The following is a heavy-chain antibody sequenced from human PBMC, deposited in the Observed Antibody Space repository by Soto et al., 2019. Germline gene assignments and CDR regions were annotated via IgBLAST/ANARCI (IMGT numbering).Heavy chain of an antibody. D-gene: IGHD6-13*01. Sequence: PGGSLRLSCAASGFTVSSNYMSWVRQAPGKGLEWVSVIYSGGSTYYADSVKGRFTISRDNSKNTLYLQMNSLRAEDTAVYYCARDGEASSWYVNYYYGMDVWGQGTTVTVSS. CDR3: ARDGEASSWYVNYYYGMDV. CDR2: IYSGGST. CDR1: GFTVSSNY. V-gene: IGHV3-66*01. J-gene: IGHJ6*02.